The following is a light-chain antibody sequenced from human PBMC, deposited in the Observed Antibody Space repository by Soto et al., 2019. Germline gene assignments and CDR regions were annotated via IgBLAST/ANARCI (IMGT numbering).Light chain of an antibody. V-gene: IGLV2-14*01. Sequence: QSALTQPASVSGSPGQSITISCTGTSSDVGGYNYVSWYQQHPGKAPKFMIYEVSNRPSGVSNRFSGSKSGNTGSLTISGLQAEDEADYYCSSYTSSSTYVFGTGTKVTVL. J-gene: IGLJ1*01. CDR3: SSYTSSSTYV. CDR1: SSDVGGYNY. CDR2: EVS.